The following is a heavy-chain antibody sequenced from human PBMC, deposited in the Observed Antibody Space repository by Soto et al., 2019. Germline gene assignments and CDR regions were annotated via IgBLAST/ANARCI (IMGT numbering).Heavy chain of an antibody. CDR3: ARGREGPVRPYYYYYYMDV. V-gene: IGHV1-8*02. CDR2: MNPNSGNT. Sequence: GASVKVSCKASGYTFTSYGISWVRQATGQGLEWMGWMNPNSGNTGYAQKFQGRVTMTRNTSISTAYMELSSLRSEDTAVYYCARGREGPVRPYYYYYYMDVWGKGTTVTVSS. D-gene: IGHD1-26*01. CDR1: GYTFTSYG. J-gene: IGHJ6*03.